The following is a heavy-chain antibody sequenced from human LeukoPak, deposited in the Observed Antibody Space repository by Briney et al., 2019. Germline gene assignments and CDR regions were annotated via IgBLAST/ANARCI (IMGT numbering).Heavy chain of an antibody. CDR3: ARVAYGNSATHFDY. CDR1: AYTFTDYY. D-gene: IGHD4-23*01. V-gene: IGHV1-2*06. Sequence: ASVKVSCKASAYTFTDYYIHWVRQAPGQGLEWMGRMNPNSGGADYAPKFQGRVSMTRETSIKTAYVELTGLQSDDTAMYYCARVAYGNSATHFDYWGQGTLVTVSS. CDR2: MNPNSGGA. J-gene: IGHJ4*02.